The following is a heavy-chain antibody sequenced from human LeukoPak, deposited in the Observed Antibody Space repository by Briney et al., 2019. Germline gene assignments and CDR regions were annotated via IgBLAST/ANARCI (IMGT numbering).Heavy chain of an antibody. V-gene: IGHV4-34*01. J-gene: IGHJ4*02. CDR2: ISHSGST. Sequence: PSETLSLTCDVYGGSFSGYYWSFIRQTPGKGLEWIGEISHSGSTNYHRSLKSRLTISVDTSKNQFSLKLNSVTAADTAVYYCASLDYGDYDWGQGTLVTVSS. CDR1: GGSFSGYY. D-gene: IGHD4-17*01. CDR3: ASLDYGDYD.